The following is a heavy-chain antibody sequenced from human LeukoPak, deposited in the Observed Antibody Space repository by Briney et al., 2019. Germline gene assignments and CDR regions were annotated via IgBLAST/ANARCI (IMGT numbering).Heavy chain of an antibody. V-gene: IGHV1-2*02. CDR2: INPNSGGT. J-gene: IGHJ5*02. Sequence: ASVKVSCKASGYTFTGYYMHWVRQAPGQGLEWMGWINPNSGGTNYAQKFQGRVTMTRDTSISTAYRELSRLRSDDTAVYYCARAVVVVVAATLWFDPWGQGTLVTVSS. CDR3: ARAVVVVVAATLWFDP. D-gene: IGHD2-15*01. CDR1: GYTFTGYY.